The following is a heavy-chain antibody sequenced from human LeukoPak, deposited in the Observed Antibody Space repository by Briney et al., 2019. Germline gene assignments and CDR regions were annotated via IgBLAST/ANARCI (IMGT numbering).Heavy chain of an antibody. CDR2: ISGSGDST. J-gene: IGHJ4*02. CDR1: GFTFSNYT. CDR3: ARPDCGSTSCYTLEY. V-gene: IGHV3-23*01. D-gene: IGHD2-2*02. Sequence: GGSLRLSCAASGFTFSNYTMRWVRQAPGKGLEWVSAISGSGDSTYYADSVQGRFTISRDNSKNTLYLQMNSLRAEDTAVYYCARPDCGSTSCYTLEYWGQGTLVTVSS.